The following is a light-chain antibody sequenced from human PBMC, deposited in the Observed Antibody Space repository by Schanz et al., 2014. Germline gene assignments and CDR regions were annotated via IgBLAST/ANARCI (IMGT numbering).Light chain of an antibody. Sequence: QSALTQPPSVSGSPGQSVTISCTGTSSDVGSYNRVSWYQQPPGTAPKLIIYEVSDRPSGVPDRFSGSKSGNTASLTISGLQAEDEADYYCCLYADSNNLVFGGGTKLTVL. CDR2: EVS. CDR3: CLYADSNNLV. V-gene: IGLV2-18*01. J-gene: IGLJ2*01. CDR1: SSDVGSYNR.